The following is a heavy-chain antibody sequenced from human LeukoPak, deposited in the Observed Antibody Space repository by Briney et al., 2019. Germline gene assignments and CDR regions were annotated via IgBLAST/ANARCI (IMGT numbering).Heavy chain of an antibody. CDR2: INTNTGNP. CDR1: GYTFTSYA. CDR3: ARVSGAWFGKLEYNWFDP. V-gene: IGHV7-4-1*02. D-gene: IGHD3-10*01. J-gene: IGHJ5*02. Sequence: ASVKVSCKASGYTFTSYAMNWVRQAPGQGLEWMGWINTNTGNPTYAQGFTGRFVFSLDTSVSTAYLQISSLKAEDTAVYYCARVSGAWFGKLEYNWFDPWGQGTLVTVSP.